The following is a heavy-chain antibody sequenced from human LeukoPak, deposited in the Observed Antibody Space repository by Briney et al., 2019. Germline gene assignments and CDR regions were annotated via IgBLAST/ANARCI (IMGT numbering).Heavy chain of an antibody. V-gene: IGHV3-48*02. D-gene: IGHD3-9*01. Sequence: GGSLRLSCAASGFTFRLYSMNWVRQAPGKGLEWLSYIRSTDGAIAYADSVKGRFTISRDDAKNSLYLQMNSLRDEDTAVYYCARDRDWAFDYWGQGTLITVSS. CDR3: ARDRDWAFDY. CDR2: IRSTDGAI. CDR1: GFTFRLYS. J-gene: IGHJ4*02.